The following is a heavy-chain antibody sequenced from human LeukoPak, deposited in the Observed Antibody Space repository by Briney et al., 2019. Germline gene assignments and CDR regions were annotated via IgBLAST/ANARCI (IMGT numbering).Heavy chain of an antibody. CDR1: GFTLSSYE. D-gene: IGHD6-13*01. Sequence: GGSLRLSCAASGFTLSSYEMNWVRQAPGKGLEWVSYISSSGSTIYYADSVKGRFTISRDNAKNSLYLQMNSLRAEDTAVYYCARESGLSSWYPHDAFDIWGQGTMVTVSS. CDR3: ARESGLSSWYPHDAFDI. J-gene: IGHJ3*02. CDR2: ISSSGSTI. V-gene: IGHV3-48*03.